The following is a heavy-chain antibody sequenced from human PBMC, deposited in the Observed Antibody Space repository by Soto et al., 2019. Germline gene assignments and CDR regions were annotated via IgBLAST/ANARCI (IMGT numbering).Heavy chain of an antibody. CDR2: INHSGST. V-gene: IGHV4-34*01. CDR1: GGSFSGYY. CDR3: ARGRNWNRYGMDV. J-gene: IGHJ6*02. D-gene: IGHD1-1*01. Sequence: SETLSLTCAVYGGSFSGYYWSWIRQPPGKGLEWIGEINHSGSTNYNPSLRSRVTISVDTSKNQFSLKLSSVTAADTAVYYCARGRNWNRYGMDVWGQGTTVTVSS.